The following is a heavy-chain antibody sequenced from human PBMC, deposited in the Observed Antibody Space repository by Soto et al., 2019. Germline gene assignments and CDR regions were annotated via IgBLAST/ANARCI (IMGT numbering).Heavy chain of an antibody. CDR1: GFTFSRYW. CDR2: INTDGSTT. CDR3: ARDSNWNLY. V-gene: IGHV3-74*01. D-gene: IGHD1-20*01. Sequence: EMQLVESGGGLVQPGGSLRLSCAASGFTFSRYWMHWVRQAPGKGLVWVSRINTDGSTTSYADSVKGRCTISRDNAKNTLFLQMNSLRAEDTAVYYCARDSNWNLYWGQGTQVTVSS. J-gene: IGHJ4*02.